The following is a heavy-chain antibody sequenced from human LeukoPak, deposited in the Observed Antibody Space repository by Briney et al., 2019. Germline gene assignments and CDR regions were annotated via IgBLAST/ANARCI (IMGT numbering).Heavy chain of an antibody. CDR1: GYTLTELS. CDR2: FDPEDGET. V-gene: IGHV1-24*01. D-gene: IGHD5-18*01. CDR3: ATARNVRYGTWIQFQNYFDY. Sequence: ASVKVSCKVSGYTLTELSMHWVRQAPGKGLEWMGGFDPEDGETIYAQKFQGSVTMTEDTSTDTAYMELSSLRSEDTAVYYCATARNVRYGTWIQFQNYFDYWGQGTLVTVSS. J-gene: IGHJ4*02.